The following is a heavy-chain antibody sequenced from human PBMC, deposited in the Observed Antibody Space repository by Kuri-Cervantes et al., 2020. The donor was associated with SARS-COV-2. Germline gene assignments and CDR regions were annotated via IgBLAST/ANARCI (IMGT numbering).Heavy chain of an antibody. Sequence: GGSLRLSCAASGFTFDDYAMHWVRQAPGKGLEWVSGISWNSGSIGYADSVKGRFTISRDNAKNTLYLQMNSLRAEDTAVYYCARDSGSGWSPWGQGTLVTVSS. J-gene: IGHJ4*02. D-gene: IGHD6-19*01. V-gene: IGHV3-9*01. CDR1: GFTFDDYA. CDR2: ISWNSGSI. CDR3: ARDSGSGWSP.